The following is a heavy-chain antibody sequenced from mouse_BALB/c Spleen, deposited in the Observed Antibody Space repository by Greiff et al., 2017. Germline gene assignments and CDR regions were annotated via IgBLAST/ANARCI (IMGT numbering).Heavy chain of an antibody. CDR3: GRESLTGHFDY. CDR2: IRNKANGYTT. D-gene: IGHD6-2*01. J-gene: IGHJ2*01. V-gene: IGHV7-3*02. CDR1: GFTFTDYY. Sequence: EVKLVESGGGLVQPGGSLRLSCATSGFTFTDYYMSWVRQPPGKALEWLGFIRNKANGYTTEYSASVKGRFTISRDNSQSILYLQMNTLRAEDSATYCCGRESLTGHFDYWGQGTTLTVSS.